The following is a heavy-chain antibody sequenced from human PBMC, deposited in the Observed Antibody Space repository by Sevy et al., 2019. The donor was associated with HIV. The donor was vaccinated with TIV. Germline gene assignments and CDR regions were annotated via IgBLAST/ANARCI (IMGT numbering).Heavy chain of an antibody. V-gene: IGHV3-23*01. D-gene: IGHD4-17*01. CDR2: ISGSGGST. J-gene: IGHJ4*02. CDR3: AKDSVWGYGDYTFDY. Sequence: GGSLRLSCAASGFTFSSYAMSWVRQAPGKGLEWVSAISGSGGSTYYADSVKGRFTISRGNSKNTLYLQMNSLRAEDTAVYYCAKDSVWGYGDYTFDYWGQGTLVTVSS. CDR1: GFTFSSYA.